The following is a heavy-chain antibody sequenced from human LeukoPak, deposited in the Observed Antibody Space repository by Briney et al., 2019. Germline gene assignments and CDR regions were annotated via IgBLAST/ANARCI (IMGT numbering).Heavy chain of an antibody. Sequence: PGRSLRLSCAASGFTFSSYGMHWVRQAPGKGLEWVAVISYDGSNKYYADSVKGRFTISRDNSKNTLYLQMNRLRAEDTALYYCAKGGDTDAIVVTNDNGGQGTLVTVSS. J-gene: IGHJ4*02. V-gene: IGHV3-30*18. CDR1: GFTFSSYG. CDR2: ISYDGSNK. CDR3: AKGGDTDAIVVTNDN. D-gene: IGHD2-21*01.